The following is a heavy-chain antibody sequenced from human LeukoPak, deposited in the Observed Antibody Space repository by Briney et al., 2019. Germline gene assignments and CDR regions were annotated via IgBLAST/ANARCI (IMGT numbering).Heavy chain of an antibody. CDR2: IRSTANGYAT. Sequence: GGSLRLSCAASGFTFSGYAMHWVRQASGKGREWGGRIRSTANGYATADAASGKGKFTSARDDTKKKAYVKMDSLKTEDTAVYYCTGNYYGSGSYADFDYWGQGTLVTVSS. V-gene: IGHV3-73*01. J-gene: IGHJ4*02. CDR1: GFTFSGYA. CDR3: TGNYYGSGSYADFDY. D-gene: IGHD3-10*01.